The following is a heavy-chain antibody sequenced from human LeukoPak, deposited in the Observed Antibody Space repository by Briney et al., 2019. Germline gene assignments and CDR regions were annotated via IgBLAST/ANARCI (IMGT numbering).Heavy chain of an antibody. CDR1: GYSISSGYY. CDR3: AIQQQLVMGYFDY. Sequence: SETLSLTCAVSGYSISSGYYWGWIRQPPGKGLEWIGSIYLSGSTYYNPSLRRRATLSVDTSKNQFDLKLSSVTAADTAVYYCAIQQQLVMGYFDYWGQGTLVTVSS. V-gene: IGHV4-38-2*01. J-gene: IGHJ4*02. CDR2: IYLSGST. D-gene: IGHD6-13*01.